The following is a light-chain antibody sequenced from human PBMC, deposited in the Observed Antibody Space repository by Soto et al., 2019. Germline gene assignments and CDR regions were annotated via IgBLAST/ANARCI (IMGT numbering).Light chain of an antibody. CDR1: QSISSW. V-gene: IGKV1-5*01. Sequence: DIQMTQSPSTLSASVGDRVTITCRASQSISSWLAWYQQKPEKAPKLLIYDASSLESGVPSRFSGSGSGTEFTLTISSLQPDDFATYHCQQYDHLPITFGQGTRLEI. J-gene: IGKJ5*01. CDR3: QQYDHLPIT. CDR2: DAS.